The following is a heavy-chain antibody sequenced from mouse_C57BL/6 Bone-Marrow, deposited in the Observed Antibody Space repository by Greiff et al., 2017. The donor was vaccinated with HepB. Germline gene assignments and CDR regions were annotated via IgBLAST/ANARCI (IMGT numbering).Heavy chain of an antibody. CDR1: GFTFSSYG. Sequence: EVKLVESGGDLVKPGGSLKLSCAASGFTFSSYGMSWVRQTPDKRLEWVATISSGGSYTYYPDSVKGRFTISRDNAKNTLYLQMSSLKSEDTAMYYCARHFDYDSFAYWGLGTLVTVSA. V-gene: IGHV5-6*01. CDR3: ARHFDYDSFAY. CDR2: ISSGGSYT. D-gene: IGHD2-4*01. J-gene: IGHJ3*01.